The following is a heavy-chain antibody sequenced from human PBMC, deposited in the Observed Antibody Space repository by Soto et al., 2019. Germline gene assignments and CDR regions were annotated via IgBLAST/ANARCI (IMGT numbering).Heavy chain of an antibody. Sequence: QLQLVQSGSEVKKPGASVKVSCKTSGFTFTNYGFTWVRQAPGKGLECMGCSSALNGFTNYAQDFQGRVTLTTDSSTNTAYMELRGLRSDDTAFYYCAATPSIALGFRDWGQGTLVSVAS. D-gene: IGHD6-6*01. CDR3: AATPSIALGFRD. V-gene: IGHV1-18*01. CDR1: GFTFTNYG. CDR2: SSALNGFT. J-gene: IGHJ4*02.